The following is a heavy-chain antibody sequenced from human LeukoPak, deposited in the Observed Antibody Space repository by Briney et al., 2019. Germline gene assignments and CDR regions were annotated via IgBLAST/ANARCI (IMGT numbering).Heavy chain of an antibody. Sequence: PGGSLRLSCAASGFTFSSYAMSWVRQAPGKGLEWVSAISGSGGSTYYADSVKGRFTTSRDNSKNTLYLQMNSLRAEDTAVYYCAKLEYSSSSHFDYWGQGTLVTVSS. CDR2: ISGSGGST. D-gene: IGHD6-6*01. J-gene: IGHJ4*02. CDR1: GFTFSSYA. V-gene: IGHV3-23*01. CDR3: AKLEYSSSSHFDY.